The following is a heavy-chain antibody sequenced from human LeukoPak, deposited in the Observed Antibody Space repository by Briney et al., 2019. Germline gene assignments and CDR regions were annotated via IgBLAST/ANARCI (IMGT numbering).Heavy chain of an antibody. J-gene: IGHJ4*02. CDR3: ARGPDDYGDYGGDY. CDR2: IYYSGST. Sequence: SETLSLTCTVSGGSISSGGYYWSWIRQHPGKGLEWIGYIYYSGSTYYNPSLKSRVTILVDTSKNQFSLKLSSVTAADTAVYYCARGPDDYGDYGGDYWGQGTLVTVSS. CDR1: GGSISSGGYY. D-gene: IGHD4-17*01. V-gene: IGHV4-31*03.